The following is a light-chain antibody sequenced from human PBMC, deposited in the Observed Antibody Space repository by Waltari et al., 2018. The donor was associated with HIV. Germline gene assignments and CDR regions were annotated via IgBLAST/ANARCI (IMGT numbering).Light chain of an antibody. CDR2: LHSDGRH. Sequence: QVVLTQAPSASXSLGXXVNFTCTLSSGHSSYXIAWHQQPPGKGPRYLMKLHSDGRHNRGDWIPDRXSASSSGAERHLIISSLXXXDXXXYYCQTWGSGIVIFGGGTKLTVL. CDR1: SGHSSYX. CDR3: QTWGSGIVI. J-gene: IGLJ2*01. V-gene: IGLV4-69*01.